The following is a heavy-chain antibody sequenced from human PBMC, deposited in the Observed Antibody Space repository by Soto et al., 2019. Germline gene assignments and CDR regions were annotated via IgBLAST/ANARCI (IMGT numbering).Heavy chain of an antibody. D-gene: IGHD6-19*01. Sequence: QVQLQQWGAGLLKPSETLSLTCAVYGGSFSGYYWSWIRQPPGKGLEWIGEINHSGSTNYNPSLKSRVTISVDTSKNQFSLQLSSVTAADTAVYYCARVFSGWYGENYFDYWGQGTLVTVSS. V-gene: IGHV4-34*01. CDR1: GGSFSGYY. J-gene: IGHJ4*02. CDR3: ARVFSGWYGENYFDY. CDR2: INHSGST.